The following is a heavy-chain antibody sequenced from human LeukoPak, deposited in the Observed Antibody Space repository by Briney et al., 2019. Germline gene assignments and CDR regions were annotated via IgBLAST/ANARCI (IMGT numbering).Heavy chain of an antibody. V-gene: IGHV3-23*01. J-gene: IGHJ4*02. CDR3: ARRSRYYDSNPGGGY. D-gene: IGHD3-22*01. CDR2: ISGSGGST. Sequence: GGSLRLSCAASGFTFSDYYMSWIRQSPGKGLEWVSAISGSGGSTYYADSVKGRFTISRDNSKNTLYLQMNSLRAEDTAVYYCARRSRYYDSNPGGGYWGQGTLVTVSS. CDR1: GFTFSDYY.